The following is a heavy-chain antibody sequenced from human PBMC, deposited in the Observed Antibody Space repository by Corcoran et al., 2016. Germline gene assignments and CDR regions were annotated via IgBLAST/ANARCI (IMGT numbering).Heavy chain of an antibody. CDR2: ISTGSNYI. D-gene: IGHD5-12*01. CDR3: ARTPSYDSDY. J-gene: IGHJ4*02. Sequence: EVQLVESGGGLVKPGGSLRLSCAASGFTFSSYVMHCVRQAPGKGLEWVSSISTGSNYIYYADSVKGRFTISRANAKNPLYQQMNSPRAEGTAVYYCARTPSYDSDYWGQGTLVTVSS. V-gene: IGHV3-21*01. CDR1: GFTFSSYV.